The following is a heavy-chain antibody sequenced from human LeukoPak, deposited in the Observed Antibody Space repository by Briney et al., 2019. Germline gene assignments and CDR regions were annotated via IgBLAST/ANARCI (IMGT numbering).Heavy chain of an antibody. CDR1: GFTVSNNY. CDR3: ARGTSSAYFQLYFDY. D-gene: IGHD3-22*01. CDR2: IYSGGST. Sequence: GGSLRLSCAASGFTVSNNYMSWVRQAPGKGLEWVSVIYSGGSTYYGDSVKGRFTISRDNSKNTLYLQMNSLRAEDTAVYYCARGTSSAYFQLYFDYWGQGTLVTVSS. J-gene: IGHJ4*02. V-gene: IGHV3-53*01.